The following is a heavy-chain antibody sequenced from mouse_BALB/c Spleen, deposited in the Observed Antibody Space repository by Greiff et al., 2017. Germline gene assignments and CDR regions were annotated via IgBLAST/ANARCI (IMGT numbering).Heavy chain of an antibody. CDR1: GYTFTSYW. CDR2: IYPSDSYT. D-gene: IGHD2-1*01. CDR3: YYGAY. V-gene: IGHV1-69*02. Sequence: QVQLQQPGAELVRPGASVKLSCKASGYTFTSYWINWVKQRPGQGLEWIGNIYPSDSYTNYNQKFKDKATLTVDKSSSTAYMQLSSPTSEDSAVYYCYYGAYWGQGTLVTVSA. J-gene: IGHJ3*01.